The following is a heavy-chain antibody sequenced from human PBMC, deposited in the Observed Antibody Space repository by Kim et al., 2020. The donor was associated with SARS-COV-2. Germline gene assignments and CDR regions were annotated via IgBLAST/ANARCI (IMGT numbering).Heavy chain of an antibody. CDR3: AREDWGGYYHGYFDY. J-gene: IGHJ4*02. Sequence: SETLSLTCTVSGGSISSGGYYWSWIRQHPGKGLEWIGYIYYSGSTYYNPSLKSRVTISVDTSKNQFSLKLSSVTAADTAVYYCAREDWGGYYHGYFDYWGQGTLVTVSS. CDR2: IYYSGST. V-gene: IGHV4-31*03. D-gene: IGHD3-3*01. CDR1: GGSISSGGYY.